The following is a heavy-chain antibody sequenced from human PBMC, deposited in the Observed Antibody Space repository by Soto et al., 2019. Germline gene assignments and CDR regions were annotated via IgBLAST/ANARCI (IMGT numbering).Heavy chain of an antibody. Sequence: ASETLSLTCTVSGGSISSSSYYWGWIRQPPGKGLEWIGSIYYSGSTYYNPSLKSRVTISVDTSKNQFSLKLSSVTAADTAVYYCARQGYSSSYYYYGMDVWGQGTTVTVSS. D-gene: IGHD6-6*01. CDR2: IYYSGST. J-gene: IGHJ6*02. CDR1: GGSISSSSYY. CDR3: ARQGYSSSYYYYGMDV. V-gene: IGHV4-39*01.